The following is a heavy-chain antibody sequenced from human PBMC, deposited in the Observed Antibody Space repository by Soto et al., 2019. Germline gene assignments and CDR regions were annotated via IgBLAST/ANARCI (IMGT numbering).Heavy chain of an antibody. V-gene: IGHV3-30*14. Sequence: GGSLRLSCAASGFTFSSYAMHWVRQAPGKGLEWVAVISYDGSNKYYADSVKGQFTISRDNSKNTLYLQMNSLRAEDTAVYYCATGGRYFDWLLGIDYWGQGTLVTVSS. D-gene: IGHD3-9*01. CDR3: ATGGRYFDWLLGIDY. CDR2: ISYDGSNK. CDR1: GFTFSSYA. J-gene: IGHJ4*02.